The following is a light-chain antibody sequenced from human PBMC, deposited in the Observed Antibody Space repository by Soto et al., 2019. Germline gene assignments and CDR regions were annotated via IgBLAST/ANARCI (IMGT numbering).Light chain of an antibody. V-gene: IGLV4-69*01. CDR3: QTWGSGIHKV. CDR1: SGLSNYA. Sequence: QAVLTQSPSASASLGASVKLTCTLSSGLSNYAIAWHQQQPDKGPRYLMKINNDGSHSKRDGIPDRFSGSSSGAERYLIISNLQTEDEADYYCQTWGSGIHKVFGGGTKVTVL. CDR2: INNDGSH. J-gene: IGLJ3*02.